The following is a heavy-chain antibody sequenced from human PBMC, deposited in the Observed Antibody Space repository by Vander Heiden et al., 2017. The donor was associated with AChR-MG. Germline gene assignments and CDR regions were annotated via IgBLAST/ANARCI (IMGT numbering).Heavy chain of an antibody. V-gene: IGHV4-39*01. J-gene: IGHJ5*02. CDR1: GCSISSSSYY. CDR2: IYYSGST. Sequence: QLQLQESGPGLVKPSETLSLTCTVSGCSISSSSYYWGWIRQPPGKGLEWIGSIYYSGSTYYNPSLKSRVTISVDTSKNQFSLKLSSVTAADTAVYYCARTYYDFWSGYYNWFDPWGQGTLVTVSS. CDR3: ARTYYDFWSGYYNWFDP. D-gene: IGHD3-3*01.